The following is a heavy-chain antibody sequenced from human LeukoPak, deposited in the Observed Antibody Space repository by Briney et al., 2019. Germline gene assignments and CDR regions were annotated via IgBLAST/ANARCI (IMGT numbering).Heavy chain of an antibody. CDR3: ARHSVDRSDWPKFDP. D-gene: IGHD6-19*01. CDR1: GGSISSDY. J-gene: IGHJ5*02. CDR2: IYYSGTT. Sequence: SETLSLTCTVSGGSISSDYWSWIRQPPGKGLEWIASIYYSGTTYYNPSLRSRVTISVDTSKNQFSLKLSSVTAADTAVFYCARHSVDRSDWPKFDPWGQGTLVTVSS. V-gene: IGHV4-59*05.